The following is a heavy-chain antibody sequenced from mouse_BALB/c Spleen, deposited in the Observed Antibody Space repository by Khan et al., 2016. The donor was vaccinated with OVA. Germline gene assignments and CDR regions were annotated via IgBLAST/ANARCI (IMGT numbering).Heavy chain of an antibody. CDR2: IWTGGST. CDR3: ARDLGSSHWYFDV. V-gene: IGHV2-9*02. CDR1: VFSLTSYG. Sequence: VQLQESGPGLVAPSQSLSITCTVSVFSLTSYGVHWVRQPPGKGLEWLGVIWTGGSTNYNSALRSRLTINKDNSKSQVFLKMNNLQTDDTAMYCCARDLGSSHWYFDVWGAGTTVTVSS. J-gene: IGHJ1*01. D-gene: IGHD1-1*01.